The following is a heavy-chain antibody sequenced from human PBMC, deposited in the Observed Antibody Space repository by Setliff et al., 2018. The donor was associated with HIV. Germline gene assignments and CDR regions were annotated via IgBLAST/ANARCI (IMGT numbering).Heavy chain of an antibody. D-gene: IGHD6-19*01. CDR3: ARLGSGWSDSYYYAMDI. J-gene: IGHJ6*02. CDR1: GYTFTTYG. Sequence: ASVKVSCKASGYTFTTYGISWVRQAPGHGLEWRGWISPNFGHTNYAQNFLGRVTMTIDTSTRRAYMELRSLRSDDTAMYFCARLGSGWSDSYYYAMDIWGQGATVTVSS. CDR2: ISPNFGHT. V-gene: IGHV1-18*01.